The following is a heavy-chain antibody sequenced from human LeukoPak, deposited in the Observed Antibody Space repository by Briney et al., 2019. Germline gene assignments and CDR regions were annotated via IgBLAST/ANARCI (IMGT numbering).Heavy chain of an antibody. CDR3: AKDIASSYYYYYMDV. V-gene: IGHV3-9*03. J-gene: IGHJ6*03. D-gene: IGHD6-6*01. Sequence: GRSLRLSCAASGFTFDDYAMHWVRQAPGKGLEWVSGISWNSGSIGYADSVKGRFTNSRDNAKNSLYLQMNSLRAEDMALYYCAKDIASSYYYYYMDVWGKGTTVTVSS. CDR2: ISWNSGSI. CDR1: GFTFDDYA.